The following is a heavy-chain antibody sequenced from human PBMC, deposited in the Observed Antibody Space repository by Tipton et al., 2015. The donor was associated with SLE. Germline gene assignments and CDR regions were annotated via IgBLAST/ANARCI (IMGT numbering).Heavy chain of an antibody. CDR3: ARHPHIAAAGTGDY. Sequence: LRLSCTVSGGSISGHYRSWIRQPPGKGLEWIGYIYDSGSTSYNPSLKSRVTISVDTSKNQFSLKVSSVTAADTAVYYCARHPHIAAAGTGDYWGQGTLVTVSS. D-gene: IGHD6-13*01. CDR1: GGSISGHY. CDR2: IYDSGST. J-gene: IGHJ4*02. V-gene: IGHV4-59*08.